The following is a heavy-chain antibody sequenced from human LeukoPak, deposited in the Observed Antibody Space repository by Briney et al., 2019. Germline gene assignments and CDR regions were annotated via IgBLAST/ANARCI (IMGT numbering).Heavy chain of an antibody. V-gene: IGHV3-20*04. J-gene: IGHJ4*02. CDR3: ARAPYYYDSSGYIYDY. Sequence: GSLRLSCAASGFPFDDYGMSWVRQAPGKGLEWVSGINWNGGSTGYADSVKGRFTISRDNAKNSLYLQMNSLRAEDTALYYCARAPYYYDSSGYIYDYWGQGTLVTVSS. CDR1: GFPFDDYG. D-gene: IGHD3-22*01. CDR2: INWNGGST.